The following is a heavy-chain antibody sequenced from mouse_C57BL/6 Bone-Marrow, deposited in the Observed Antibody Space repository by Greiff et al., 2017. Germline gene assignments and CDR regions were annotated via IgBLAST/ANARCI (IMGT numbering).Heavy chain of an antibody. CDR3: TSDGGLHNFDY. CDR2: ISSGGDYI. CDR1: GFTFSSYS. J-gene: IGHJ2*01. D-gene: IGHD2-3*01. Sequence: EVKVVESGEGLVKPGGSLKLSCAASGFTFSSYSMSWVRQTPEKRLEWVAYISSGGDYIYYADTVKGRFTISRDTARNTQYLQMSSLKSEDTAMYYCTSDGGLHNFDYWGQGTTLTVSS. V-gene: IGHV5-9-1*02.